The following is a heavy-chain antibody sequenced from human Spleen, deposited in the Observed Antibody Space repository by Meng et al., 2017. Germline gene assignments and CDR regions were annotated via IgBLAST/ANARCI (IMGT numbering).Heavy chain of an antibody. D-gene: IGHD3-16*01. CDR1: GFTFSSYW. V-gene: IGHV3-23*01. J-gene: IGHJ2*01. Sequence: GGSLRLSCAASGFTFSSYWMSWVRQAPGKGLEWVSGIRGSGTGTYYADSVKGRFSISRDNSQNTLYLQMNRLRVEDTAVYYCARKGASQFRHWYFDLWGRGTLVTVSS. CDR2: IRGSGTGT. CDR3: ARKGASQFRHWYFDL.